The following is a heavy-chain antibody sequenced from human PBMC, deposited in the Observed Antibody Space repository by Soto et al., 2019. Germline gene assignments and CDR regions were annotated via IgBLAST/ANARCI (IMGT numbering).Heavy chain of an antibody. D-gene: IGHD2-21*01. CDR1: GASITTYY. Sequence: PSETLSLTCTVSGASITTYYWSWIRQPPGKGLEWIGYISYSGSTDYNPSLKSRVTISVDTSKNQFSLKLSSVTAADTAVYYCARGFPYYYYYGMDGWGQGTTVTVSS. J-gene: IGHJ6*02. CDR3: ARGFPYYYYYGMDG. V-gene: IGHV4-59*01. CDR2: ISYSGST.